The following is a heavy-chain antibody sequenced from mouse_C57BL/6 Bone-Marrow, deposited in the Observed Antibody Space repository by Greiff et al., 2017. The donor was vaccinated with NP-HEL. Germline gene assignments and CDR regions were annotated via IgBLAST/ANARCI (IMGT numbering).Heavy chain of an antibody. V-gene: IGHV1-26*01. CDR2: INPNNGGT. Sequence: EVKLQQSGPELVKPGASVKISCKASGYTFTDYYMNWVKQSHGKSLEWIGDINPNNGGTSYNQKFKGKATLTVDKSSSTAYMELRSRTSEDAAVYYCAPWVGYWYFDVWGTGTTVTVSS. D-gene: IGHD1-1*01. CDR1: GYTFTDYY. CDR3: APWVGYWYFDV. J-gene: IGHJ1*03.